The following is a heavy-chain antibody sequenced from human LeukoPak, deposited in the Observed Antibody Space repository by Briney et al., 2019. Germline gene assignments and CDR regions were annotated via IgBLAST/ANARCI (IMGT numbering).Heavy chain of an antibody. CDR3: ATERYSSSWYFDY. CDR1: GFIFSSYA. V-gene: IGHV3-15*01. J-gene: IGHJ4*02. Sequence: PGGSLRLSCATSGFIFSSYAMTWVSQAPGKGLEWGGRFKSKTDGGTRDYAAPVEGRFTISRDDSKNMLYLQMNSLRTEDTAMYYCATERYSSSWYFDYWGQGTLVTVSS. CDR2: FKSKTDGGTR. D-gene: IGHD6-13*01.